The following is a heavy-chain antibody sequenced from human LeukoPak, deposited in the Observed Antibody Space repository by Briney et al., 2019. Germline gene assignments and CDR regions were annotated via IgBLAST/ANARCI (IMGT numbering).Heavy chain of an antibody. D-gene: IGHD1-20*01. J-gene: IGHJ3*02. Sequence: PSETLSLTCAVYGGSFSGYYWSWIRQPPGKGLEWIGEINHSGSTNYNPSLKSRVTISVDTSKNQFSLKLSSVTAADTAVCYCARGIGITGTWLKGAFDIWGQGTMVTVSS. CDR2: INHSGST. V-gene: IGHV4-34*01. CDR1: GGSFSGYY. CDR3: ARGIGITGTWLKGAFDI.